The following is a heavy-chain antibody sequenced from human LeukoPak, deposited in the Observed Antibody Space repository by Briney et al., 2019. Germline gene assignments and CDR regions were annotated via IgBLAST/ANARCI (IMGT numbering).Heavy chain of an antibody. Sequence: SETLSLTCAVSGGSISSGGYSWSWIRQPPGKGLEWIGYIYHSGSTYYNPSLKSRVTISVDTSKNQFSLKLSSVTAADTAVYYCARARLAAAPAPFGYWGQGTLVTVSS. D-gene: IGHD6-13*01. J-gene: IGHJ4*02. CDR1: GGSISSGGYS. V-gene: IGHV4-30-2*01. CDR2: IYHSGST. CDR3: ARARLAAAPAPFGY.